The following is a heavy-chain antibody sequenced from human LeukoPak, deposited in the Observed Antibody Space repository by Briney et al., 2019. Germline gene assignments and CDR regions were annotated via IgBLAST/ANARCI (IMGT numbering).Heavy chain of an antibody. Sequence: SETLSLTCRVSSASISSHYWSWIRQPPGKGLEWIGYMFYTGSAKYNPSLKSRVTISVDTSKKQFSLKVSSVTAADTAVYYCASVDSSAYFSYFDSWGQGALVTVSS. D-gene: IGHD3-22*01. CDR2: MFYTGSA. V-gene: IGHV4-59*11. CDR3: ASVDSSAYFSYFDS. J-gene: IGHJ4*02. CDR1: SASISSHY.